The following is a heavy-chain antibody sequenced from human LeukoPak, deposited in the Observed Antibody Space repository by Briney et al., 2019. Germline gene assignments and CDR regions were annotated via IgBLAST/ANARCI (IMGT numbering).Heavy chain of an antibody. CDR1: GFTFSSYA. Sequence: PGGSLRLSCAASGFTFSSYAMHWVRQAPGKGLEWVAVISYDGSNKYYADSVKGRFTISRDNSKNTLYLQMNSLRAEDTAVYYCARRLALDYWGQATLATVSS. V-gene: IGHV3-30-3*01. J-gene: IGHJ4*02. CDR3: ARRLALDY. D-gene: IGHD6-25*01. CDR2: ISYDGSNK.